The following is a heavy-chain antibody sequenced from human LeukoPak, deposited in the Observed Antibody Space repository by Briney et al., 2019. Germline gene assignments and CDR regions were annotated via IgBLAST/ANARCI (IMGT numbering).Heavy chain of an antibody. Sequence: SETLSLTCTVSGGSISSGSYYWSWIRQPAGKGLEWIGRIYTRGSTNYNPSLKSRVTISVDTSKNQFSLKLSSVTAADTAVYYCARGHGRRTRITMIVVRGNWFDPWGQGTLVTVSS. J-gene: IGHJ5*02. CDR2: IYTRGST. D-gene: IGHD3-22*01. CDR1: GGSISSGSYY. V-gene: IGHV4-61*02. CDR3: ARGHGRRTRITMIVVRGNWFDP.